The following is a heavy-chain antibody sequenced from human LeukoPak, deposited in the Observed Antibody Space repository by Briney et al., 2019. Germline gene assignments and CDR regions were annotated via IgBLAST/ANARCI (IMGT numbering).Heavy chain of an antibody. D-gene: IGHD3-22*01. Sequence: GGSLRLSCAASGFTFSTYAMSCVRQAPGKGLEWVSCISPSGGSTYYADSVNGRFTISRDNSKNTLFLQMNSLRVEDTAVYFCAKDRRVIDYWGQGTLVTVSS. V-gene: IGHV3-23*01. CDR1: GFTFSTYA. CDR2: ISPSGGST. J-gene: IGHJ4*02. CDR3: AKDRRVIDY.